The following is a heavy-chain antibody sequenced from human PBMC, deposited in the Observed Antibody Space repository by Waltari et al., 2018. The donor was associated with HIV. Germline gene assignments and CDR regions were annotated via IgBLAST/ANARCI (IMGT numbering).Heavy chain of an antibody. V-gene: IGHV1-18*01. CDR3: ARDRGKYYGSGTDSFDI. J-gene: IGHJ3*02. Sequence: QVQLVQSGAEVKKPGASVKVSCKASGYTFSNYGITWVRQAPGPGLEWMGWVTPYNGNTNYARNVQGRVTMTTDTSTTTAYMELRSLRSDDTALYYCARDRGKYYGSGTDSFDIWGQGTTVTVSS. CDR2: VTPYNGNT. CDR1: GYTFSNYG. D-gene: IGHD3-10*01.